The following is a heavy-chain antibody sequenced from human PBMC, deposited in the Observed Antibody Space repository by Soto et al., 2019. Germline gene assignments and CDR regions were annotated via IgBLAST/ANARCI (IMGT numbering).Heavy chain of an antibody. Sequence: EVLLVESGGGVVQPGGSLRLTGEASGFKFDDDMMHQLRQAPGKGLEWISRISWGGDFLDYADSINGRFTVVRDNSKNSLYLHMNSLKTEHTAFYYCAKEGNGGSSLDHWGQGTLGSVAS. CDR1: GFKFDDDM. D-gene: IGHD1-26*01. CDR2: ISWGGDFL. J-gene: IGHJ4*02. CDR3: AKEGNGGSSLDH. V-gene: IGHV3-43*01.